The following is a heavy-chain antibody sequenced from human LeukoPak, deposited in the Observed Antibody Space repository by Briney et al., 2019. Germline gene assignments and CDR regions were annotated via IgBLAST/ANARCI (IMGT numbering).Heavy chain of an antibody. V-gene: IGHV1-24*01. D-gene: IGHD3-3*01. J-gene: IGHJ4*02. Sequence: ASVKVSCKVSGYTLTELSMHWVRQAPGKGLEWMGGFDPEDGEIIYAQKFQGRVTMTEDTSTDTAYMELSSLRSEDTAVYYCATGILYYDFWSGYLDYWGQGTLVTVSS. CDR2: FDPEDGEI. CDR1: GYTLTELS. CDR3: ATGILYYDFWSGYLDY.